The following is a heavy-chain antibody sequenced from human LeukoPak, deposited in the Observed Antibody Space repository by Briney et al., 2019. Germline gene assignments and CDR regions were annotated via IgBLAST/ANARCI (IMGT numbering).Heavy chain of an antibody. D-gene: IGHD3-22*01. Sequence: PGGSLRLSCAASGFTFSSYSMNWVRQAPGKGLEWVSSISSSSSYIYYADSVKGRFTISRDNAKNSLYLQMNSLRAEDTAVYYCARDPVPVYYYDSSGYYRENYYYYGMDVWGQGTTVTVSS. CDR3: ARDPVPVYYYDSSGYYRENYYYYGMDV. CDR2: ISSSSSYI. J-gene: IGHJ6*02. V-gene: IGHV3-21*01. CDR1: GFTFSSYS.